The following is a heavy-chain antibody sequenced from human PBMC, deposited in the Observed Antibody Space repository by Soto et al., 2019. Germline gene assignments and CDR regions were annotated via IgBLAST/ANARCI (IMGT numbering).Heavy chain of an antibody. Sequence: EVQLMESGGALVQPGGSLRLSCVASGFSFSSHSVTWVRQAPGKGPEWVSTISGSGGHIYYVDSVKGRFTISRDNSKNTLYLQMNSLGAEDTALYYCAKSLLGAIAPFDYWGQGTLVTVSS. J-gene: IGHJ4*02. CDR1: GFSFSSHS. CDR3: AKSLLGAIAPFDY. D-gene: IGHD1-26*01. CDR2: ISGSGGHI. V-gene: IGHV3-23*01.